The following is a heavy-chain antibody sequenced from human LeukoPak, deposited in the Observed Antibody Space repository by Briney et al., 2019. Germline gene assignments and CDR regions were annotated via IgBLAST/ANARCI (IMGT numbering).Heavy chain of an antibody. Sequence: GGSLRLSCAASGFTFSGSGMSWVRQAPGKGLEWISSSGDSDGSTYYADSLKGRFTISRDNSKNTLYLQMNNLRAEDTAVYYCAKGGCRGTCNPLAYWGQGALVTVSS. V-gene: IGHV3-23*01. CDR1: GFTFSGSG. CDR2: SGDSDGST. J-gene: IGHJ4*02. D-gene: IGHD2-15*01. CDR3: AKGGCRGTCNPLAY.